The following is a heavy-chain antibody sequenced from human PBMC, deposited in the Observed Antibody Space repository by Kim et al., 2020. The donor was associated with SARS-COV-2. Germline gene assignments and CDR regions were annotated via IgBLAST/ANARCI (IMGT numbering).Heavy chain of an antibody. V-gene: IGHV3-49*03. CDR1: GFTFGDYA. CDR3: TRVVWGSSWYGGDYYYGMDV. CDR2: IRSKAYGGTT. J-gene: IGHJ6*02. Sequence: GGSLRLSCTASGFTFGDYAMSWFRQAPGKGLEWVGFIRSKAYGGTTEYAASVKGRFTISRDDSKSIAYLQMNSLKTEDTAVYYCTRVVWGSSWYGGDYYYGMDVWGQGTTVTVSS. D-gene: IGHD6-13*01.